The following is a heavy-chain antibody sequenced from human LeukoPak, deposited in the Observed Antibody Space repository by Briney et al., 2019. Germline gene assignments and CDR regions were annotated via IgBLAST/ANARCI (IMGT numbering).Heavy chain of an antibody. V-gene: IGHV3-21*01. CDR3: YWGATAAGRFDY. CDR1: GFTFSSYS. CDR2: ISSSSSYI. J-gene: IGHJ4*02. Sequence: GGSLRLSCAASGFTFSSYSMNWVRQAPGKGLEWVSSISSSSSYIYYADAVKGRFTISRDNAKNSLYLQMNSLRAEDTAVYYCYWGATAAGRFDYRGQGTLVTVSS. D-gene: IGHD6-13*01.